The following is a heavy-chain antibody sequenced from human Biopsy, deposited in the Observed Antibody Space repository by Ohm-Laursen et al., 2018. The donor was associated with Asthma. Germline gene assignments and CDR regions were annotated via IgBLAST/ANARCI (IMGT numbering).Heavy chain of an antibody. J-gene: IGHJ4*02. CDR1: GFTFSNYV. Sequence: SLRLSCAASGFTFSNYVMSWVRQAPGKGLEWVSSITGSGGFTYYADSVKGRFTISRDKSDNTLYLQMSSLRAEDTAVYYCARGDSSNWSHYYFDYWGQGTLVTVSS. CDR3: ARGDSSNWSHYYFDY. D-gene: IGHD3-22*01. CDR2: ITGSGGFT. V-gene: IGHV3-23*01.